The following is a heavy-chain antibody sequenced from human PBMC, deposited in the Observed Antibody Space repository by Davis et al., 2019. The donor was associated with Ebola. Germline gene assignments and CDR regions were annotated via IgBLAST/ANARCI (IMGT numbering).Heavy chain of an antibody. V-gene: IGHV3-20*01. D-gene: IGHD3-9*01. CDR3: ARVNAVTGYSRFDS. CDR1: GFTFSSYA. CDR2: INWNGGST. Sequence: GESLKISCAASGFTFSSYAMHWVRQAPGKGLDWVPGINWNGGSTGYADSVKGRFTISRDNAKNSLYLRLNSLRAEDTALYHCARVNAVTGYSRFDSWGQGTLVTVSS. J-gene: IGHJ5*01.